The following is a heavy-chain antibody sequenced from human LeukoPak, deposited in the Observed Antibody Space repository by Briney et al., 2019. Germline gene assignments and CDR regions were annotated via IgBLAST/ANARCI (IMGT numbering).Heavy chain of an antibody. V-gene: IGHV3-48*03. Sequence: GGSLRLSCAASGFTFSNCEMNWVRQPPGKRLEWVSYISSSGSTIFYADSVKGRFTISRDNAKNSLCLQMNSLRAEDTAVYYCARDLKQGGQNYYYGMDVWGQGTTVTVSS. D-gene: IGHD3-16*01. J-gene: IGHJ6*02. CDR1: GFTFSNCE. CDR3: ARDLKQGGQNYYYGMDV. CDR2: ISSSGSTI.